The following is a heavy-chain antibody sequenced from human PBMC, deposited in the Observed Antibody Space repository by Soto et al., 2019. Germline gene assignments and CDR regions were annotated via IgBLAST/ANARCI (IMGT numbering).Heavy chain of an antibody. D-gene: IGHD3-16*01. V-gene: IGHV6-1*01. Sequence: QVQLQQSGPGLVKPSQTLSLTCAISGDSVSSNSAAWNWIRQSPSRGLEWLGRTYYRSNWYNDYAVSVKSRITINPETSKNQFSLQLNSVTPEDTAVYYCARDGGHPAQFRRKGYFDLWGRGTLVTVSS. J-gene: IGHJ2*01. CDR3: ARDGGHPAQFRRKGYFDL. CDR2: TYYRSNWYN. CDR1: GDSVSSNSAA.